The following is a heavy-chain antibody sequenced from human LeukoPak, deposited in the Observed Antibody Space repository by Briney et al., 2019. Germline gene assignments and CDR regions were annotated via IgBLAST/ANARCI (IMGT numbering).Heavy chain of an antibody. J-gene: IGHJ3*01. D-gene: IGHD3-16*01. Sequence: GGSLRLSCAASGFSFSSYNMNWVRQAPGKGLEWVSSISTSSSYIYYADSVKGRFTISRDNAKNTLYLQMNSLRAEDTAVYYCARDFLHLGGWGQGTMVTVSS. V-gene: IGHV3-21*06. CDR1: GFSFSSYN. CDR3: ARDFLHLGG. CDR2: ISTSSSYI.